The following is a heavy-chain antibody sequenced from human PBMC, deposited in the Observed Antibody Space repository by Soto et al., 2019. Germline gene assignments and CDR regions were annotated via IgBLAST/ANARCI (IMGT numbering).Heavy chain of an antibody. CDR3: ARESSGITLYGMDV. V-gene: IGHV1-2*02. CDR2: INPNSGDT. J-gene: IGHJ6*02. CDR1: GYTFTGQY. D-gene: IGHD1-7*01. Sequence: ASVKVSCKASGYTFTGQYMHWVLQAPGQGLEWMGWINPNSGDTNYAQKFQGRVTMTRDTSIGTAYMELSSLRSNDTAIYYCARESSGITLYGMDVWGQGTTVTVSS.